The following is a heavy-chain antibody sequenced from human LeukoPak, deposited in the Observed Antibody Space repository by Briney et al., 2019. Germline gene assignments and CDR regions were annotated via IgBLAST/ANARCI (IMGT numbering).Heavy chain of an antibody. CDR3: AKDWRWKENIYGMNV. D-gene: IGHD5-24*01. Sequence: GRSLRLSCEASGFSFSNYGMHWVRQVPGKGLEWVAIISYGGTNKYYTDSVKGRFTISRDNAKNTLYLQMDSLRAEDTAVYYCAKDWRWKENIYGMNVWGQGTTVTVSS. CDR2: ISYGGTNK. J-gene: IGHJ6*02. V-gene: IGHV3-30*18. CDR1: GFSFSNYG.